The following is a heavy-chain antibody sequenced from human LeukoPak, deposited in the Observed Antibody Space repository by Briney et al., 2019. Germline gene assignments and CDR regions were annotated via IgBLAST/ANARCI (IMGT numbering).Heavy chain of an antibody. CDR2: ISYDGRNK. J-gene: IGHJ4*02. CDR1: GFTFNNYA. CDR3: ARALGSYYYVFDY. V-gene: IGHV3-30*04. D-gene: IGHD3-10*02. Sequence: GGSLRLSCAASGFTFNNYAIHWVRQAPGKGLEWVAVISYDGRNKYYADFVKGRFTISRDNSKNTLFLQMSGLKSEDTAVYYCARALGSYYYVFDYWGQGTLVTVSS.